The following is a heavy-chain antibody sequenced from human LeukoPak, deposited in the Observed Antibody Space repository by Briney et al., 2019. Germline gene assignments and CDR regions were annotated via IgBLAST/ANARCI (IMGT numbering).Heavy chain of an antibody. CDR3: ARGIMAAYYFDY. CDR1: GGSISSYF. J-gene: IGHJ4*02. CDR2: IYYSGST. Sequence: SETLSLTCTVSGGSISSYFWSWIRQPPGKGLEYIGYIYYSGSTNYSPSLRSRATISVDTSRNQVSLRLSSVTAADRAVYYCARGIMAAYYFDYWGQGTLVTVSS. D-gene: IGHD3-16*01. V-gene: IGHV4-59*01.